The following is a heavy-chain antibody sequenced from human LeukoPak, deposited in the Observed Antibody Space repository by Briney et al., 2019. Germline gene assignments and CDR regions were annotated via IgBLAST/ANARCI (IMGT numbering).Heavy chain of an antibody. Sequence: PGGSLRLSCAASGFTFSSYAMSWVRQAPGKGLEGVSAISGSGGSTYYADSVKGRFTISRDNSKNTPYLQMNSLRAEDTAVYYCAPFPYCSGGSCYQYYFDYWGQGTLVTVSS. V-gene: IGHV3-23*01. J-gene: IGHJ4*02. CDR3: APFPYCSGGSCYQYYFDY. CDR1: GFTFSSYA. CDR2: ISGSGGST. D-gene: IGHD2-15*01.